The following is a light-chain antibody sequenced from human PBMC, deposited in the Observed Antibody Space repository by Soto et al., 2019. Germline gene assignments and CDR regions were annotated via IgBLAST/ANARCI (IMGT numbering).Light chain of an antibody. CDR3: QTWGTGIQGV. Sequence: QSVLTQSPSASAPLGASVKLTCTLSSGHSSYAIAWHQQQPEKGPRYLMKLNSDGSHSKGDGIPDRFSGSSSGAERYLTISSLQSEDEADYYCQTWGTGIQGVFGGGTKLTVL. J-gene: IGLJ3*02. V-gene: IGLV4-69*01. CDR1: SGHSSYA. CDR2: LNSDGSH.